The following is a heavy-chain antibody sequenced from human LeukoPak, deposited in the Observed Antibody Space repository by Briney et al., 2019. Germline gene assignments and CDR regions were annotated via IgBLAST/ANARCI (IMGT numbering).Heavy chain of an antibody. CDR2: IIPIFGTA. V-gene: IGHV1-69*05. Sequence: GASVKVSCKASGGTFSSYAISWVRQAPGQGLEWMGGIIPIFGTANYAQKFQGRVTMTRDMSTSTVYMELSSLRSEDTAVYYCARRFLYSGYPGGYYYYYMDVWGKGTTVTVSS. CDR3: ARRFLYSGYPGGYYYYYMDV. CDR1: GGTFSSYA. D-gene: IGHD5-12*01. J-gene: IGHJ6*03.